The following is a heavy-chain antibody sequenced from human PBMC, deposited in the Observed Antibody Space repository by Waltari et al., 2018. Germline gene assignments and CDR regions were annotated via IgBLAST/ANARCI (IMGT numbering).Heavy chain of an antibody. CDR2: ISAYNGDT. CDR3: ARDPSNTSGRYQYFDY. Sequence: QVQLVQSGAEVRKPGAAVKVSCKASCYTFTTYGFSWVRQAPGQGLEWLGWISAYNGDTKYAQKFQGRVTMTTDTSTSTAYMELRSLRSDDTAVYYCARDPSNTSGRYQYFDYWGPGTLVTVSS. J-gene: IGHJ4*02. CDR1: CYTFTTYG. D-gene: IGHD6-19*01. V-gene: IGHV1-18*01.